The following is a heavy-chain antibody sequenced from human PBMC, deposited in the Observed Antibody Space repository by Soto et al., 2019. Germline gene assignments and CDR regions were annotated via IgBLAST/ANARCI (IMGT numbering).Heavy chain of an antibody. CDR2: VIPIFDIT. CDR3: ARDRDSSNWPNFDF. D-gene: IGHD6-13*01. CDR1: GDTFSIYT. Sequence: QVQLVQSGSEVKKPGSSVKVSCKASGDTFSIYTISWVRQAPGHGLEWMGRVIPIFDITSYSQRFQGRVTITADKSTTSVYMELSSLRSEDTDVSCSARDRDSSNWPNFDFWGQGTLVTVSS. V-gene: IGHV1-69*02. J-gene: IGHJ4*02.